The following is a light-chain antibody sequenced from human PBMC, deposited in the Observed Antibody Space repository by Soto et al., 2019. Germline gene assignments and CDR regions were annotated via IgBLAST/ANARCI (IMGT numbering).Light chain of an antibody. J-gene: IGLJ1*01. V-gene: IGLV2-14*01. CDR1: SSDVGGYDY. CDR2: DVT. CDR3: ISYASINTYV. Sequence: QSVLTQPASVSGSPGQSITISCTGTSSDVGGYDYVSWYQQHPGKAPKLMIYDVTNRPSGVSNRFSGSKSGNTASLTISGLQAKDEADYYCISYASINTYVFGTG.